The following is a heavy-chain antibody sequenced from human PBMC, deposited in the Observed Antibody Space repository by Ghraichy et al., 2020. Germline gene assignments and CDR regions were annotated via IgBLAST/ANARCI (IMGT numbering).Heavy chain of an antibody. D-gene: IGHD3-10*01. CDR3: SRRQSPGSENFLRHFAS. CDR2: VSHTGST. J-gene: IGHJ4*02. CDR1: GDSISPYY. Sequence: SETLSLTCTVSGDSISPYYWSWVRQPPGKGLEWIGYVSHTGSTNYNPSLESRVTLSVNTSKNHFSLRLSSVTAADTAVYYCSRRQSPGSENFLRHFASWGPGTLVTASS. V-gene: IGHV4-59*08.